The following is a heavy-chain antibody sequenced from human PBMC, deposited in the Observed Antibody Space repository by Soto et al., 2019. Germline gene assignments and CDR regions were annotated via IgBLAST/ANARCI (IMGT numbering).Heavy chain of an antibody. CDR2: ISGSGGST. CDR3: AKITHSSSWYLEAFDI. D-gene: IGHD6-13*01. Sequence: EVQMLESGGGLVQPGGSLRLSCAASGFTFISDAMSCVRQAPGKGLEWVSAISGSGGSTYYADSVKGRFTISRDNSKNTLYLQMNSLRAEDTAVYYCAKITHSSSWYLEAFDIWGQGTMVTVYS. J-gene: IGHJ3*02. V-gene: IGHV3-23*01. CDR1: GFTFISDA.